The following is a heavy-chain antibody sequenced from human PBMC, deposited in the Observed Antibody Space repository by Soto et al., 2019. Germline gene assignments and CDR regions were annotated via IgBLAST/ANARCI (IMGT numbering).Heavy chain of an antibody. CDR3: AIINLPSYGMDT. CDR2: IYYSVRA. J-gene: IGHJ6*02. CDR1: GVSITNSDYS. Sequence: SETLSLTCTVSGVSITNSDYSWSWIRQPPGNGLEWVGNIYYSVRADYRPSLKTRLKISVDTSKNQISLNLTSVTVADTAVYYCAIINLPSYGMDTLGQGNTLTISS. V-gene: IGHV4-30-4*01.